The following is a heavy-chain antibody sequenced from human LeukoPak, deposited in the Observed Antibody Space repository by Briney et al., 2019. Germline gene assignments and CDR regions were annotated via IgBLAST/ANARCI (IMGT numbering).Heavy chain of an antibody. CDR2: INPNSGGT. CDR1: GYTFTGYY. CDR3: ARVVTPYGSGTYYADY. Sequence: ASVKVSCKASGYTFTGYYMHWVRQAPGQGLEWMGWINPNSGGTNYAQKFQGRVTMTRDTSISTAYMELSRLRSDDTAVYYCARVVTPYGSGTYYADYWGQGTLVTVSS. D-gene: IGHD3-10*01. V-gene: IGHV1-2*02. J-gene: IGHJ4*02.